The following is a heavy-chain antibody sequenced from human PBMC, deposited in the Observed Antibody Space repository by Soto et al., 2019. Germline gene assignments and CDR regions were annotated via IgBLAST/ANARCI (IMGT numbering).Heavy chain of an antibody. Sequence: GASVKVSCKASGYTFTSYYMHWVRQAPGQGLEWMGIINPSGCSTSYAQKFQGRVTMTRDTSTSTVYMELSSLRSEDTAVYYCAREASRSTTVTTFAYWGQGTLVTVSS. CDR3: AREASRSTTVTTFAY. V-gene: IGHV1-46*03. J-gene: IGHJ4*02. CDR2: INPSGCST. CDR1: GYTFTSYY. D-gene: IGHD4-17*01.